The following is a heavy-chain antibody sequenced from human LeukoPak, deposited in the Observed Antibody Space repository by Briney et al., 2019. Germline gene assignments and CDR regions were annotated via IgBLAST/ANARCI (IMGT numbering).Heavy chain of an antibody. CDR1: GFTFSSYA. V-gene: IGHV3-30-3*01. CDR2: ISYDGSNK. CDR3: ARDGTPYSGSYYRGGYFDY. Sequence: GGSLRLSCAASGFTFSSYAMHWVRQAPGKGLEWVAVISYDGSNKYYADSAKGRFTISRDNSKNTLYLQMNSLRAEDTAVYYCARDGTPYSGSYYRGGYFDYWGQGTLVTVSS. J-gene: IGHJ4*02. D-gene: IGHD1-26*01.